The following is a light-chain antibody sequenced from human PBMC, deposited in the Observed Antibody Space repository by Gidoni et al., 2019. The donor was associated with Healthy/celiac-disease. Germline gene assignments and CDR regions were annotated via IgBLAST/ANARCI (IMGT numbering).Light chain of an antibody. CDR2: AAS. V-gene: IGKV1-39*01. Sequence: DIQMTPSPSSLSASVGDRVPITCRASQSISSYLNWYQQKPGKAPKLLIYAASSLQSGVPSRFSGSGSGTDFTLTISSLQPEDFATYYCQQSYSTPLTFXGXTKVXIK. CDR3: QQSYSTPLT. J-gene: IGKJ4*01. CDR1: QSISSY.